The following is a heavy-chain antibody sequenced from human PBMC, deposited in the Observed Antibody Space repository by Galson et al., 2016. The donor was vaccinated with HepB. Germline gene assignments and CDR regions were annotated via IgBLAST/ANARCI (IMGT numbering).Heavy chain of an antibody. V-gene: IGHV3-33*01. CDR2: IWYDGSNK. CDR3: AAYDTGHFDY. Sequence: SLRLSCAASGFTFRSYGMHWVRQAPGKGLEWVAVIWYDGSNKYYGDSVKGRFTISRDNSKNTLYLQMNSRGPEDTAVYYCAAYDTGHFDYWVQGTVVTVSS. CDR1: GFTFRSYG. D-gene: IGHD3-9*01. J-gene: IGHJ4*02.